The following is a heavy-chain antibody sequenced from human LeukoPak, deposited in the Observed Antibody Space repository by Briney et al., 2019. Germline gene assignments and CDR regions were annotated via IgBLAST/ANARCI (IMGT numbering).Heavy chain of an antibody. CDR1: GFTVRSKY. V-gene: IGHV3-23*01. CDR2: ISGSGART. J-gene: IGHJ1*01. CDR3: AKDCDWGLDYADS. D-gene: IGHD3/OR15-3a*01. Sequence: GGSLRLSCAASGFTVRSKYMSWVRQAPGKGLEWVSAISGSGARTYYADSVKGRFTISRDNSKNTLYLQMNTLRVEDTAVYYCAKDCDWGLDYADSWGQGTLVTVSS.